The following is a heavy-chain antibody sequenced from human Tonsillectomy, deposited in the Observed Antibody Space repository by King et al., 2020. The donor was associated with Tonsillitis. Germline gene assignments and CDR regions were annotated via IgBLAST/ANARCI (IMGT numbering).Heavy chain of an antibody. Sequence: VQLVESGGGLVQPGGSLRLSCAASGFTFSRYAMSWVRQAPGKGLEWVSAISGSGGTTYFADSVKGRFTISRDNSRNTLFLQMNSLRAEDTAVYYCAKSLHGDYPDYFDCWGQGTLVTVSS. CDR3: AKSLHGDYPDYFDC. CDR1: GFTFSRYA. J-gene: IGHJ4*02. D-gene: IGHD4-17*01. CDR2: ISGSGGTT. V-gene: IGHV3-23*04.